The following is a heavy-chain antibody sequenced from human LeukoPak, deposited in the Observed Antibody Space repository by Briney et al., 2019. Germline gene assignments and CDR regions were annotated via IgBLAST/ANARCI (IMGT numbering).Heavy chain of an antibody. Sequence: GGSLRLSCAASGFIFSSYAMHWVRQAPGKGLEWVAVISNDGSNKYYADSVKGRFTISRDNSKNTLYLQMNSLRAEDTAVYYCARRYYYASGSYQFDYWGQGTLATVSS. J-gene: IGHJ4*02. CDR2: ISNDGSNK. D-gene: IGHD3-10*01. V-gene: IGHV3-30-3*01. CDR3: ARRYYYASGSYQFDY. CDR1: GFIFSSYA.